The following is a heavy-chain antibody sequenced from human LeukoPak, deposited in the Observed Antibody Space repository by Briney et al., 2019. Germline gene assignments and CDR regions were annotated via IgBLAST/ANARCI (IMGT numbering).Heavy chain of an antibody. CDR3: ARGGQQDY. J-gene: IGHJ4*02. Sequence: GGSLRLSCAASGFTFSSYGMNWVRQAPGKGLEWILYISSSSMTIYYAGSVKGRFTVSRDNAKMSLYLQMDSLRAEDTAMYYCARGGQQDYWGQGTLVTVSS. V-gene: IGHV3-48*04. CDR2: ISSSSMTI. CDR1: GFTFSSYG. D-gene: IGHD1-1*01.